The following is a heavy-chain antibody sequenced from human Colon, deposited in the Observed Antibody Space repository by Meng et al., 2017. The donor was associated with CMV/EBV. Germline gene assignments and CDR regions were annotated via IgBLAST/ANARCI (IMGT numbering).Heavy chain of an antibody. CDR3: ARGTRRLFLVPRTTDNWFDP. V-gene: IGHV1-69*02. CDR2: IIPILGIA. D-gene: IGHD1-1*01. Sequence: SVKVSCKASGCTFSSYTISWVRQAPGQGLEWMGRIIPILGIANYAQKFQGRVTITADKSTSTAYMELSSLRSEDTAVYYCARGTRRLFLVPRTTDNWFDPWGQGTLVTVSS. J-gene: IGHJ5*02. CDR1: GCTFSSYT.